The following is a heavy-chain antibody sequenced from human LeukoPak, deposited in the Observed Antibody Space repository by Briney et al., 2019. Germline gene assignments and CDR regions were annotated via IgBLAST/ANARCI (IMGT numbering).Heavy chain of an antibody. CDR2: ITPLFGTA. J-gene: IGHJ4*02. D-gene: IGHD2-2*01. V-gene: IGHV1-69*01. CDR1: GGTFSKYT. CDR3: ARSQGHPWAVPAANLDFDY. Sequence: ASVKVSCKASGGTFSKYTISWVRQRPGQGLEWMGGITPLFGTANYAQKFQGRVTITADESTSTAYMELSSLRSEDTAVYYCARSQGHPWAVPAANLDFDYWGQGTLVTVSS.